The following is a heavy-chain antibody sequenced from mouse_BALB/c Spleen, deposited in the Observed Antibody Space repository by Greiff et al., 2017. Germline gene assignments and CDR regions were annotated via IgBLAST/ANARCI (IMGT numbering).Heavy chain of an antibody. D-gene: IGHD1-1*01. J-gene: IGHJ4*01. CDR3: NDLRGAMDY. Sequence: EVQLQQSGAELVRSGASVKLSCTASGFNIKDYYMHWVKQRPEQGLEWIGWIDPENGDTEYAPKFQGKATMTADTSSNTAYLQLSSLTSEDTAVYYCNDLRGAMDYWGQGTSVTVSS. CDR1: GFNIKDYY. CDR2: IDPENGDT. V-gene: IGHV14-4*02.